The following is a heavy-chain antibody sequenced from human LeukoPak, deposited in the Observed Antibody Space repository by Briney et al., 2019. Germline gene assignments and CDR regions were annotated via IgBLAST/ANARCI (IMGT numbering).Heavy chain of an antibody. J-gene: IGHJ4*02. Sequence: GASVKVSCKASGYTFTNYGITWVRQAPGQGLEWMGWINPNSGGTNYAQKFQGRVTMTRDTSISTAYMELSRLRSDDTAVYYCARSYYDFWSGGRGFDYWGQGTLVTVSS. D-gene: IGHD3-3*01. CDR2: INPNSGGT. V-gene: IGHV1-2*02. CDR1: GYTFTNYG. CDR3: ARSYYDFWSGGRGFDY.